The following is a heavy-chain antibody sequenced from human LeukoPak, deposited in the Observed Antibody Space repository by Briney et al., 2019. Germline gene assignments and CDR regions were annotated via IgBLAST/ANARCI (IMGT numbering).Heavy chain of an antibody. CDR2: ISGDGGST. CDR1: GFTFDDYA. D-gene: IGHD4-23*01. Sequence: GGSQRLSCAASGFTFDDYAMHWVRQAPGKGLEWVSLISGDGGSTYYADSVKGRFTISRDNSKNSLYLQMNSLRTEDTALYYCAKDLYGGNSGGSFDYWGQGTLVTVSS. CDR3: AKDLYGGNSGGSFDY. V-gene: IGHV3-43*02. J-gene: IGHJ4*02.